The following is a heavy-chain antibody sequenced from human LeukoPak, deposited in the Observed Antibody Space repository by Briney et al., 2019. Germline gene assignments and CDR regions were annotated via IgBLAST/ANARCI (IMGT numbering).Heavy chain of an antibody. CDR3: ARDPGDSSWYRGNWFDP. CDR2: INPNSGGT. V-gene: IGHV1-2*02. CDR1: GYTFTGYY. Sequence: ASVKVYCKASGYTFTGYYMHWVRQAPGQGLEWMGWINPNSGGTNYAQKFQGRVTMTRDTSISTAYMELSRLRSDDTAVYYCARDPGDSSWYRGNWFDPWGQGTLVTVSS. J-gene: IGHJ5*02. D-gene: IGHD6-13*01.